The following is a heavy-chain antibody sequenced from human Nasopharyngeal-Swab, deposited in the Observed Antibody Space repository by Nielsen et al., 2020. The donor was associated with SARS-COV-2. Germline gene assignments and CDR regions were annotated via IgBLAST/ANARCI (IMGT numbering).Heavy chain of an antibody. CDR2: ISSSGSTI. Sequence: GASLKISCAASGFTFSDYYMSWIRQAPGKGLEWVSYISSSGSTIYYADSVKGRVTIPRDYAKNSLYLQMNSLRAEDTAVYYCAREGDYGDYLVDYWGQGTLVTVSS. CDR1: GFTFSDYY. J-gene: IGHJ4*02. CDR3: AREGDYGDYLVDY. V-gene: IGHV3-11*01. D-gene: IGHD4-17*01.